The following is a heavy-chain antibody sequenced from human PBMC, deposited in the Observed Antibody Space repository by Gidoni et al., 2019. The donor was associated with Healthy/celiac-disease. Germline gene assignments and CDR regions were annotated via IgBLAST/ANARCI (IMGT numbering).Heavy chain of an antibody. J-gene: IGHJ6*02. Sequence: QVQLQQWGAGLLKPSETLSLTCAVYGGSFSGYYWNWIRQPPGKGLEWIGEINHSGSINYNPSLKSRVSISVDTSKNQFSLKLSSVTAADTAVYYCARQRAFSPYWNYGLDVWGQGTTVTVSS. CDR3: ARQRAFSPYWNYGLDV. CDR2: INHSGSI. V-gene: IGHV4-34*01. CDR1: GGSFSGYY. D-gene: IGHD1-1*01.